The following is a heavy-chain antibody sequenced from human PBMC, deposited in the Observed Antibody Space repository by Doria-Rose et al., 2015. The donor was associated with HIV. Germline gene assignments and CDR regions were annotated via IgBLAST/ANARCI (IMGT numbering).Heavy chain of an antibody. CDR2: IFSDDDR. CDR1: GVSLSSPGMG. Sequence: QESGPVLVKPTETLTLTCTVFGVSLSSPGMGVSWIRQPPGKALEWLANIFSDDDRSYKTSLNSRLTISRGTSKSQVVLTMTDRDPVDTATYYCARIKSSRWYHKYYFDFWGQGTLVIGSA. CDR3: ARIKSSRWYHKYYFDF. D-gene: IGHD6-13*01. V-gene: IGHV2-26*01. J-gene: IGHJ4*02.